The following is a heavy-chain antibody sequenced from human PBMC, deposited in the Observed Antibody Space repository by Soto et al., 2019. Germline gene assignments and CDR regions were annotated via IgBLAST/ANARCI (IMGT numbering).Heavy chain of an antibody. J-gene: IGHJ5*02. V-gene: IGHV4-34*01. CDR3: ARVVRFLECLLVRYNCVDP. CDR2: INHSGST. CDR1: GGSIIGYY. Sequence: PSETLSLTCPVYGGSIIGYYWSWISLTPGNGQEWSGVINHSGSTKYNPPLKSRVTISVDTSKNQYALKLSCVTAADTAVYYCARVVRFLECLLVRYNCVDPWGQGTLVT. D-gene: IGHD3-3*01.